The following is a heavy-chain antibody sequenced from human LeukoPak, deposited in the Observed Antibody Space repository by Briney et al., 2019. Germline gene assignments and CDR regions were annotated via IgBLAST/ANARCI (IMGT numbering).Heavy chain of an antibody. CDR3: AREFWSNYHYYMDV. V-gene: IGHV4-38-2*02. J-gene: IGHJ6*03. D-gene: IGHD2-8*02. Sequence: SETLSLTCTVSGSSISSGYYWGWIRQPPGKGLEWIGDIYHSGSTYYNPSLKSRVSISLDTSKNQFSLKLTSVTAADTAVYYCAREFWSNYHYYMDVWGKGTTVTVSS. CDR1: GSSISSGYY. CDR2: IYHSGST.